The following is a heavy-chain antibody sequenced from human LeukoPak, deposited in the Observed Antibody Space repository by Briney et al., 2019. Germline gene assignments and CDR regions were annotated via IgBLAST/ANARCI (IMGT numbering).Heavy chain of an antibody. J-gene: IGHJ4*02. CDR1: GYTFTGYY. CDR2: INPNSGGT. V-gene: IGHV1-2*06. D-gene: IGHD5-12*01. Sequence: ASVKVSCKASGYTFTGYYMHWVRQAPGQGLEWMGRINPNSGGTNHAQKFQGRVTMTRDTSISTAYMELSRLRSDDTAVYYCARSGIRGIVATITGRESSLDYWGQGTLVTVSS. CDR3: ARSGIRGIVATITGRESSLDY.